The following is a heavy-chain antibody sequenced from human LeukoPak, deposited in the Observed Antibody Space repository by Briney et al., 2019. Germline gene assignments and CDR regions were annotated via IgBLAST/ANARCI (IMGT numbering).Heavy chain of an antibody. V-gene: IGHV1-69*01. D-gene: IGHD2-2*01. CDR2: IIPIFGTA. Sequence: SVKVSCKASGGTFSSYAISWVRQAPGRGLEWMGGIIPIFGTANYAQKFQGRVTITADESTSTAYMELSSLRSEDTAVYYCARDLDPAAIPYYYYYMDVWGKGTTVTVSS. CDR3: ARDLDPAAIPYYYYYMDV. J-gene: IGHJ6*03. CDR1: GGTFSSYA.